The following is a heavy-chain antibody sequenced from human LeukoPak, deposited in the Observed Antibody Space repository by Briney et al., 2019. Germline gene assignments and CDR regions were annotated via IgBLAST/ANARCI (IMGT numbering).Heavy chain of an antibody. J-gene: IGHJ4*02. CDR1: GFTFSSYT. CDR3: EKVYSSGWSDPPAD. D-gene: IGHD6-19*01. CDR2: IKEDGSVK. Sequence: GGSLRLSCAASGFTFSSYTMSWVRQAPGKGLEWVANIKEDGSVKYYVDSVKGRFTISRDNSKNTLYLQMNSLRAEDTAVYYCEKVYSSGWSDPPADWGQGTLVTVSS. V-gene: IGHV3-7*01.